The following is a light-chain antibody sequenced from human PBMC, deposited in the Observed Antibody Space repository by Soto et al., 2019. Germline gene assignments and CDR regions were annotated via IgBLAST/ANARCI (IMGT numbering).Light chain of an antibody. CDR2: GAS. CDR1: QSVSSSY. V-gene: IGKV3-20*01. CDR3: QQYDSSPRT. J-gene: IGKJ1*01. Sequence: EIVLTQSPGTLSLSPGERATLSCRASQSVSSSYLAWYQQKPGQAPRLLIYGASSRATGIPERFSGRGSGTHFTLTISRLEPEDFAVYYCQQYDSSPRTFGQGTKVDIK.